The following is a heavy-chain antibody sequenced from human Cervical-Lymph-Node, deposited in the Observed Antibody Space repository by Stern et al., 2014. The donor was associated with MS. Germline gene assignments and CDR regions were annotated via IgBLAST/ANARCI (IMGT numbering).Heavy chain of an antibody. CDR1: GFTFRNYW. D-gene: IGHD3-10*01. J-gene: IGHJ4*02. V-gene: IGHV3-74*02. Sequence: EVQLVESGGGLVQPGGSLRLSCVASGFTFRNYWMHWVRQGPGKGLVWVESINRDGTTITHADSVKGRFTISRDNAKNTLYLQMNSLRVEDTAVYYCTKDTYGPEDYWGQGTSVTVSS. CDR3: TKDTYGPEDY. CDR2: INRDGTTI.